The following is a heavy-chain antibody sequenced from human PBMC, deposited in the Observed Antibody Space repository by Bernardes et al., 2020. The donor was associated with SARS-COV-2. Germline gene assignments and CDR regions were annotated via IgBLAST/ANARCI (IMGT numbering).Heavy chain of an antibody. J-gene: IGHJ5*02. CDR1: GFSLSTSGVG. CDR2: IYWDDDK. V-gene: IGHV2-5*02. CDR3: AHWFGMITRPYFEP. Sequence: SGPTLVKPTQTLTLTCTFSGFSLSTSGVGVGWIRQPPGKALEWLALIYWDDDKRYSPSLKSRLSITKDTSKNQVVLTMTNMDPVDTATYYCAHWFGMITRPYFEPWGQGTLVTVSS. D-gene: IGHD3-16*01.